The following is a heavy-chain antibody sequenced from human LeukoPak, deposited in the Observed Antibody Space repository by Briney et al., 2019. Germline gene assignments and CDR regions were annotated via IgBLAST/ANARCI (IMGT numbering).Heavy chain of an antibody. V-gene: IGHV1-8*03. CDR2: MNPNSGNT. D-gene: IGHD2-2*01. Sequence: GASVKVSCKASGYTFTSYDINWVRQATGQGVEWMGWMNPNSGNTGYAQKFQGRVTITRNTSISTAYMELSSLRSEDTAVYYCARTPRYCSSTSCSYYFDYWGQGTLVTVSS. CDR3: ARTPRYCSSTSCSYYFDY. J-gene: IGHJ4*02. CDR1: GYTFTSYD.